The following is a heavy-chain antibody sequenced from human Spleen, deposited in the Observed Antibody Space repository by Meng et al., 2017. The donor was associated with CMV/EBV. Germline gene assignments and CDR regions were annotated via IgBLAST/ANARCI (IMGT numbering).Heavy chain of an antibody. CDR3: ARSSTSCYCAFDI. CDR1: GGSIRSSSYY. J-gene: IGHJ3*02. Sequence: SETLSLTCTVSGGSIRSSSYYWGWIRQPPGKGLEWIGSIYYSGKTYYNPSLKSRVTISVDTSKNQFSLKLSSVTAADTAVYYCARSSTSCYCAFDIWGQGTMVTVSS. V-gene: IGHV4-39*07. D-gene: IGHD2-2*01. CDR2: IYYSGKT.